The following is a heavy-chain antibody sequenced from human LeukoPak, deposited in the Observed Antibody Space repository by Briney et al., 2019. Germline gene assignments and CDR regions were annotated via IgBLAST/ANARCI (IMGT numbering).Heavy chain of an antibody. CDR2: IYYSGST. CDR3: ARCIVGSWFDP. Sequence: SETLSLTCTVSGGSISSYYWSWIRQPPGKGLEWIGYIYYSGSTNYNPSLKSRVTISVDTSKNQFSLKLSSVTAADTAVYYCARCIVGSWFDPWGQGTLVTVSS. D-gene: IGHD2-15*01. J-gene: IGHJ5*02. V-gene: IGHV4-59*12. CDR1: GGSISSYY.